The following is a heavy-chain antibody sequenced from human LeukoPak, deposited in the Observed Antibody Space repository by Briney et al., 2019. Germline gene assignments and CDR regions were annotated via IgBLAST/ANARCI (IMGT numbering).Heavy chain of an antibody. CDR2: ITNDGSST. J-gene: IGHJ6*02. Sequence: GGSLRLSCAASGLTFSSHWMHWVRQAPGKGLVWVSRITNDGSSTTYAGSVKGRFTISRDNAKNMLYLQVNSLRAEDTAVYYCARVRSGSSAGNYGMDVWGQGTTVTVSS. CDR3: ARVRSGSSAGNYGMDV. V-gene: IGHV3-74*01. CDR1: GLTFSSHW. D-gene: IGHD1-26*01.